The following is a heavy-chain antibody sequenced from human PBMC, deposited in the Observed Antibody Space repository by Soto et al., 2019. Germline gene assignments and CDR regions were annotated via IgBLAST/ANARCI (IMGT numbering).Heavy chain of an antibody. V-gene: IGHV3-23*01. CDR1: GFTFSSYA. CDR2: ISASGVIT. Sequence: EVQLLESGGGLVQPGGSLRVSCAASGFTFSSYAMSWVRQAPGKGLEWVSAISASGVITYYADSVKGRFTISRDNSKNTLYLHMNSLRAEDTAVYYCAKDLWSEDYWGQGTLVTVSS. D-gene: IGHD2-21*01. CDR3: AKDLWSEDY. J-gene: IGHJ4*02.